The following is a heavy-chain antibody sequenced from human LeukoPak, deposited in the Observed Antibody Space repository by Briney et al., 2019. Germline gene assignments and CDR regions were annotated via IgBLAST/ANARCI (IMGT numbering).Heavy chain of an antibody. CDR2: ISAYDGDT. Sequence: ASVKVSCKASGYTFTSYGFTWVRQAPGQGPEWMGWISAYDGDTNSAQKFQGRVTMTTDTSSSTAYMELRSLTSDDTAMYYCARDGYGSGKGYFDYWGQGTLVTVSS. V-gene: IGHV1-18*01. CDR1: GYTFTSYG. J-gene: IGHJ4*02. D-gene: IGHD3-10*01. CDR3: ARDGYGSGKGYFDY.